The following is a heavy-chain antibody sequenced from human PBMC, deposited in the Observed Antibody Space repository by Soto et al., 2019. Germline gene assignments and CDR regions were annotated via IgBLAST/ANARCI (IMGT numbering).Heavy chain of an antibody. CDR1: GFTFSIND. Sequence: QVQLVESGGGVVQPGRSLRLSCAASGFTFSINDMHWVRQAPGRGLEWVAVISNDGNNKYYADSVKGRFTLSRDNSKNMVYLQMDSLRVEDTAVYYCAEDHQTYNWDYLFDSWGPGTLVTVSS. D-gene: IGHD1-7*01. CDR3: AEDHQTYNWDYLFDS. CDR2: ISNDGNNK. V-gene: IGHV3-30*18. J-gene: IGHJ4*02.